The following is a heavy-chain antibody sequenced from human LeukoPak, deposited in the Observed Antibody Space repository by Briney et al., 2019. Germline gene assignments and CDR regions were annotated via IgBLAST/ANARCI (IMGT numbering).Heavy chain of an antibody. CDR3: ARDTYCSSTSCYSLFDY. CDR1: GFTFSSYG. D-gene: IGHD2-2*01. CDR2: IWYDGSNK. J-gene: IGHJ4*02. V-gene: IGHV3-33*01. Sequence: GGSLRLSCAASGFTFSSYGMHWVRQAPGKGLEWVAVIWYDGSNKYYADPVKGRFTISRDNSKNTLYLQMNSLRAEDTAVYYCARDTYCSSTSCYSLFDYWGQGTLVTVSS.